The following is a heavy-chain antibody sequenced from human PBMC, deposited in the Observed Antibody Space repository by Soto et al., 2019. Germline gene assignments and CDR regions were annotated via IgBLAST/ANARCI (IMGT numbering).Heavy chain of an antibody. J-gene: IGHJ6*03. CDR1: GYSLSRLS. D-gene: IGHD3-9*01. Sequence: GASVKVSCKASGYSLSRLSVHWVRQAPGKGLEWMGVFNRKGGKASYAQKFQGRVTMTRDTSTSTVYMELSSLRSEDTAVYYCARDVLRYFDWSPTGYMDVWGKGTTVTVSS. CDR2: FNRKGGKA. CDR3: ARDVLRYFDWSPTGYMDV. V-gene: IGHV1-46*03.